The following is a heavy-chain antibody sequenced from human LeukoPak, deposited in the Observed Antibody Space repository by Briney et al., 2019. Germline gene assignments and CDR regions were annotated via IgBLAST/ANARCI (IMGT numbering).Heavy chain of an antibody. Sequence: GGSLRLSCAASGFTFSSYSMNWVRQAPGKGLEWVSSISSSSYIYYADSVKGRFTISRDNAKNSLYLQMNSLRAEDTAVYYCARGPTGSYYTGYYYYYMDVWGKGTTVTVSS. V-gene: IGHV3-21*01. CDR2: ISSSSYI. J-gene: IGHJ6*03. CDR1: GFTFSSYS. CDR3: ARGPTGSYYTGYYYYYMDV. D-gene: IGHD3-10*01.